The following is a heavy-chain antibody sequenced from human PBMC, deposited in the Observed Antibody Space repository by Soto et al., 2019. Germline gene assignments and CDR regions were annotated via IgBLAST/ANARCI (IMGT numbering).Heavy chain of an antibody. D-gene: IGHD3-10*01. Sequence: QVQLQESGPGLVKPSETLSLTCTVCGGSISSYYWTWIRQPPGNGLEWIGFIYNSGSTHYNPSLWTRFTISVDTSENQYSLKLRAVTSAVTALYYCASMGYHYGSGNHPLDYWGQGTLLTLSS. CDR1: GGSISSYY. CDR2: IYNSGST. V-gene: IGHV4-59*08. CDR3: ASMGYHYGSGNHPLDY. J-gene: IGHJ4*02.